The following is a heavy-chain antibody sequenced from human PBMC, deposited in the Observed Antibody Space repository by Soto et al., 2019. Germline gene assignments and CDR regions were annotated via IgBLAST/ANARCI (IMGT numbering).Heavy chain of an antibody. CDR2: IRSKANSYAT. D-gene: IGHD3-9*01. CDR3: TSGPTGPHYYYYYMDV. V-gene: IGHV3-73*01. CDR1: GFTFSGSA. Sequence: GGSLRLSCAASGFTFSGSAMHWVRQASGKGLEWVGRIRSKANSYATAYAASVKGRFNISRDDSKNTAYLQMNSLKTEDTAVYYCTSGPTGPHYYYYYMDVWGKGTTVTVSS. J-gene: IGHJ6*03.